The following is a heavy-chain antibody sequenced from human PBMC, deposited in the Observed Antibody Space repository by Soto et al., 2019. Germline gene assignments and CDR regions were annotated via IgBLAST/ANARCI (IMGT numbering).Heavy chain of an antibody. CDR3: ARVLGDYGDYAGDGWFDP. D-gene: IGHD4-17*01. CDR1: GGSISSYY. J-gene: IGHJ5*02. Sequence: SETLSLTCTVSGGSISSYYWSWIRQPPGKGLEWIGYIYYSGSTNYNPSLKSRVTKSVDTSKNQFALKLSSVTAADTAVYYCARVLGDYGDYAGDGWFDPWGQGTLVTVSS. CDR2: IYYSGST. V-gene: IGHV4-59*01.